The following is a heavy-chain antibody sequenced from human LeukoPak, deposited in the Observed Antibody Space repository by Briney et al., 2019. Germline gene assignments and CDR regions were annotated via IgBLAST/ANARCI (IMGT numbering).Heavy chain of an antibody. CDR2: FDPEDGET. J-gene: IGHJ5*02. V-gene: IGHV1-24*01. Sequence: ASVKASCKVSGYTLTELSMHWVRQAPGKGLEWMGGFDPEDGETIYAQKFQGRVTMTEDTSTDTAYMELSSLRSEDTAVYYCATVTYTLSNWFDPWGQGTLVTVSS. D-gene: IGHD3-16*02. CDR1: GYTLTELS. CDR3: ATVTYTLSNWFDP.